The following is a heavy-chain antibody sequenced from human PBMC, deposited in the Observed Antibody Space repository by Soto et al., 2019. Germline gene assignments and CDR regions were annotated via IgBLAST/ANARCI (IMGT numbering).Heavy chain of an antibody. V-gene: IGHV1-58*02. CDR3: AAVRSLDYYGSGSPLYYGMEV. J-gene: IGHJ6*02. CDR2: IVVGSGNT. Sequence: SVKVSCKSSGFTVTSSAIHWVRQARGQRLEWIGWIVVGSGNTNYAQKFQERVTITRDMSTSTAYMELSSLRSEDTAVYYCAAVRSLDYYGSGSPLYYGMEVCGQGTTVTVSS. CDR1: GFTVTSSA. D-gene: IGHD3-10*01.